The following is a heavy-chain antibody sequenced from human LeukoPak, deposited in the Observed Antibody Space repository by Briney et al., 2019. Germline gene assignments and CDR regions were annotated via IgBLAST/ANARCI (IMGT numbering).Heavy chain of an antibody. CDR1: EGSINSRTYS. D-gene: IGHD2-21*01. CDR3: ARGNPNEGLCMDV. Sequence: SQTLSLTCAVTEGSINSRTYSWSWIRQRPGRGLEWIGDIFYSGYTSYNPSLKSRLAMSVDRSKNQFSLSLSSVTAADTAVYYCARGNPNEGLCMDVWGKGTTVTISS. J-gene: IGHJ6*03. CDR2: IFYSGYT. V-gene: IGHV4-30-4*07.